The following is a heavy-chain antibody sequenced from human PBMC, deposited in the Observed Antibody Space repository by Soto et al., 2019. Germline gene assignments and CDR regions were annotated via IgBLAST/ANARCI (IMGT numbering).Heavy chain of an antibody. CDR1: GYTFSSYA. V-gene: IGHV3-30-3*01. Sequence: GGSLRLSCAASGYTFSSYAMHWVRQSPGKGLECLSVISYDGSNKYYADSVKGRFTISRDNSKNTLYLQMNSLRAEDTAVYYCARVFYGPTAMAYYYYYGMDVWGQGTTVTVSS. D-gene: IGHD5-18*01. CDR3: ARVFYGPTAMAYYYYYGMDV. J-gene: IGHJ6*02. CDR2: ISYDGSNK.